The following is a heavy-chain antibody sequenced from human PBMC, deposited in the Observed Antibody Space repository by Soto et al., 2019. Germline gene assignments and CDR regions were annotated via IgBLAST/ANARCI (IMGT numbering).Heavy chain of an antibody. CDR3: TTQLIVHYQNRGGEDV. CDR2: IIPVLTIA. J-gene: IGHJ6*02. D-gene: IGHD6-6*01. CDR1: EGSFSSYT. V-gene: IGHV1-69*02. Sequence: QVQLVQSGPEVKKPGSSVKVSCTASEGSFSSYTFSWVRQTPGQGLEWMGRIIPVLTIANYAPKFQDRVTITADKSTTTVYMELSSLRSDDTAVYYCTTQLIVHYQNRGGEDVWGQGTTVTVSS.